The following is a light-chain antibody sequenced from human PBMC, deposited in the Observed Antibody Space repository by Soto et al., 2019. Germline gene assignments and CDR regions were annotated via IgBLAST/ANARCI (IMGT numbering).Light chain of an antibody. CDR3: QQYYTSPWT. J-gene: IGKJ1*01. V-gene: IGKV1-5*01. CDR2: ETS. Sequence: DIQMTQSPSTLSASEGDRVTITCRAGQIVRRWLAWYQQKPGQAPKLLIYETSRWEKGVPSRFSGSGSGTEFTLTISSLQPDDFAMYYWQQYYTSPWTFGQGTKVEIK. CDR1: QIVRRW.